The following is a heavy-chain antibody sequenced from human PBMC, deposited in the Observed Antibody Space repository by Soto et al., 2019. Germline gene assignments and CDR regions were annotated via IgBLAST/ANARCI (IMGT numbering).Heavy chain of an antibody. CDR1: GGSISSYY. V-gene: IGHV4-59*08. J-gene: IGHJ4*02. CDR2: IYYSGST. CDR3: TRHPKGSAVDY. Sequence: SETLSLTCTVSGGSISSYYWSWIRQPPGKGLEWIGYIYYSGSTNYNPSLKSRVTISVDTSKNQFSLKLSSVTAADTAVYYCTRHPKGSAVDYWGQGTLVTVSS.